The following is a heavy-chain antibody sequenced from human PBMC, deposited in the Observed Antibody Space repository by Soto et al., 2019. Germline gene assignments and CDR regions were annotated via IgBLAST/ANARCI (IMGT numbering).Heavy chain of an antibody. Sequence: EVQLVESGGGLVKPGGSLRLSCAASGFTFSSYSMNWVRQAPGKGLEWVSSISSSSSYIYYADSVKGRFTISRDNAKNSLYLQMNRLRAEDTAVYYCARDLLTDDSGPPPFFYICGQGTMVTVSS. D-gene: IGHD4-17*01. J-gene: IGHJ3*02. CDR1: GFTFSSYS. CDR3: ARDLLTDDSGPPPFFYI. CDR2: ISSSSSYI. V-gene: IGHV3-21*01.